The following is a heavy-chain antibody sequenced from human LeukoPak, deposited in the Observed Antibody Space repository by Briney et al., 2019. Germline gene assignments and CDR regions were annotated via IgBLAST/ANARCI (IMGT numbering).Heavy chain of an antibody. CDR1: GGSISSYY. D-gene: IGHD7-27*01. CDR2: IYYSGST. Sequence: SETLSLTCTVSGGSISSYYWSWIRQPPGKGLEWIGYIYYSGSTNYNPTLKSRVTISVDTSKDQFSLKLSSVTAADTAVYYCARDNWGSADYWGQGTLVTVPS. V-gene: IGHV4-59*01. CDR3: ARDNWGSADY. J-gene: IGHJ4*02.